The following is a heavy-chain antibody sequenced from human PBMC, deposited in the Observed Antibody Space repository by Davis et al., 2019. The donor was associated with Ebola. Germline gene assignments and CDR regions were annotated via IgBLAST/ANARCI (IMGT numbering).Heavy chain of an antibody. CDR2: IRSKANSYAT. J-gene: IGHJ4*02. CDR1: GFTFGDYS. D-gene: IGHD4-11*01. V-gene: IGHV3-73*01. CDR3: TVTTTHDDY. Sequence: GGSLRLSCTASGFTFGDYSMSWVRQAPGKGLEWVGRIRSKANSYATAYASSVKGRFTISRDDSKNTAYLQMNSLKTEDTAVYYCTVTTTHDDYWGQGTLVTVSS.